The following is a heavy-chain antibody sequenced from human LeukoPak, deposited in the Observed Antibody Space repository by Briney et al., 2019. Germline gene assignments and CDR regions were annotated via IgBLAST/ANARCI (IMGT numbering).Heavy chain of an antibody. CDR2: IKSKTDGGTT. Sequence: GGSLRLSCAASGLTFTNAWRSWVRQAPGKGLEWVGRIKSKTDGGTTDYGAPVKGRFTISRDDSKNTLYLQMNNLKTEDTAVYYCNTDSLTTNYWGQGILVTVSS. CDR3: NTDSLTTNY. J-gene: IGHJ4*02. V-gene: IGHV3-15*01. D-gene: IGHD1-14*01. CDR1: GLTFTNAW.